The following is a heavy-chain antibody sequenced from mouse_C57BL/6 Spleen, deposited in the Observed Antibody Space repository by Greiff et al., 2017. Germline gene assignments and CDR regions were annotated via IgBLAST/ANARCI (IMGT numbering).Heavy chain of an antibody. CDR2: ISDGGSYT. Sequence: EVMLVESGGGLVKPGGSLKLSCAASGFTFISYAMSWVRQTPEKRLEWVATISDGGSYTYYPDNVKGRFTISRDNAKNNLYLQMSHLKSEDTAMYYCARVYGSLDYWGQGTTLTVSS. CDR3: ARVYGSLDY. CDR1: GFTFISYA. D-gene: IGHD2-2*01. V-gene: IGHV5-4*03. J-gene: IGHJ2*01.